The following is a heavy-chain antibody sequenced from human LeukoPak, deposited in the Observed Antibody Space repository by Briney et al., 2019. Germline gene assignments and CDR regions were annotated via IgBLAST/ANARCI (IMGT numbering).Heavy chain of an antibody. V-gene: IGHV4-38-2*02. CDR1: GYSISSGYY. D-gene: IGHD6-19*01. J-gene: IGHJ4*02. Sequence: SETLSLTCTVSGYSISSGYYWGWIRQPPGKGLEWIGSIYHSGSTYYNPSLKSRVTISVDTSKNQFSLKLSSVTAADTAVYYCARDVGHSSGWWGYWGQGTLVTVSS. CDR2: IYHSGST. CDR3: ARDVGHSSGWWGY.